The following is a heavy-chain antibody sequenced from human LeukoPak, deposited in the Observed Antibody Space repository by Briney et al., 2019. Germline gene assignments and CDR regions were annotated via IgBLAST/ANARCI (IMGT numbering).Heavy chain of an antibody. CDR2: ISYDGSNK. J-gene: IGHJ4*02. Sequence: GGSLRLSCAASGLTFSSYAMHWVRQAPGKGLEWVAVISYDGSNKYYADSVKGRFTTSRDSSKNTLFLQMNSLRAEDTALYYCTTTRPYGTTWAGAFEDWGQGTPVTVSS. V-gene: IGHV3-30-3*01. CDR1: GLTFSSYA. D-gene: IGHD6-19*01. CDR3: TTTRPYGTTWAGAFED.